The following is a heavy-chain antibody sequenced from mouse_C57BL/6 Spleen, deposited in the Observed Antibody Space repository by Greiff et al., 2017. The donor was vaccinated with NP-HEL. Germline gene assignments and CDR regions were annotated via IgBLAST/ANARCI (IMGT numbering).Heavy chain of an antibody. CDR1: GYTFTDYY. Sequence: EVQLQQSGPVLVKPGASVKMSCKASGYTFTDYYMNWVKQSHGKSLEWIGVINPYNGGTSYNQKFKGKATLTVDKSSSTAYMELNSLTSEDSAVYYCARGYYDYDKGFDYWGQGTTLTVSS. D-gene: IGHD2-4*01. V-gene: IGHV1-19*01. CDR3: ARGYYDYDKGFDY. J-gene: IGHJ2*01. CDR2: INPYNGGT.